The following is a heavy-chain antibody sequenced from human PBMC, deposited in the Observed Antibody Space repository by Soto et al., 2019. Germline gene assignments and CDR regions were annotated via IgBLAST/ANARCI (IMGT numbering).Heavy chain of an antibody. CDR3: VRDAGRRFDY. Sequence: EVQLVESGGCLVQPGGSLRLSCAASGFTFSSDWMTWARQAPGKGLEWVASMNRDGSEKRYVDSVEGRFTISRDNAKNSLFLHMNSLSPDDTAVYYCVRDAGRRFDYWGQGSLVTVSS. CDR1: GFTFSSDW. V-gene: IGHV3-7*01. D-gene: IGHD6-13*01. CDR2: MNRDGSEK. J-gene: IGHJ4*02.